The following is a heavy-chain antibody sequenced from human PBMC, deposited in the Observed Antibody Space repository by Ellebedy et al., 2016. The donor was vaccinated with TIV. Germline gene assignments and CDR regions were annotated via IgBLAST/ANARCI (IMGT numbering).Heavy chain of an antibody. CDR2: IKTDGSET. CDR1: GFSFSNFW. V-gene: IGHV3-7*01. Sequence: GESLKISCAAWGFSFSNFWMSWVRQAPGKGLEWVAHIKTDGSETYYVDSVKGRFTISRDNAKNSLYLQMNSLRDEDTAVYYCARDGDYWGQGTLVTVSS. CDR3: ARDGDY. J-gene: IGHJ4*02.